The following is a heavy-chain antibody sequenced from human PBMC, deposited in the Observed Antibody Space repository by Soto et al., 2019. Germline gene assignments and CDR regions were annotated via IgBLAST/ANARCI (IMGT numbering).Heavy chain of an antibody. J-gene: IGHJ6*02. V-gene: IGHV3-30*18. CDR3: AKVTGYCSSSSCSRDYYYYYGLDV. Sequence: PGGSLRLSCAVSGFTFSSYGMHWVRQAPGKGLGWVAVISYDGGNKYYGDSVKGRFSISRDNPKNTLYLQMNSLRAEDTAVYYCAKVTGYCSSSSCSRDYYYYYGLDVWGQGTTVTVSS. CDR1: GFTFSSYG. CDR2: ISYDGGNK. D-gene: IGHD2-2*01.